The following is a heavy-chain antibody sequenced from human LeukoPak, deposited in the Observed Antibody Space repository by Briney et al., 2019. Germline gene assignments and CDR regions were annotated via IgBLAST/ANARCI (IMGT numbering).Heavy chain of an antibody. CDR2: IWYDGSNK. CDR3: ARDRGSGYAFDI. CDR1: GFIFSNYG. D-gene: IGHD3-22*01. V-gene: IGHV3-33*01. J-gene: IGHJ3*02. Sequence: RGSLRLSCAASGFIFSNYGMHWVRQAPGKGLEWVALIWYDGSNKYYADSVKGRFTISRDSSKNTLYLQMNSLRAEDTAVYYCARDRGSGYAFDIWGQGTMVTVSS.